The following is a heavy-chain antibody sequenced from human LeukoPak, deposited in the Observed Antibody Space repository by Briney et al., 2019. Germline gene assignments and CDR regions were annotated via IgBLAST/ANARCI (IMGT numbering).Heavy chain of an antibody. V-gene: IGHV3-23*01. CDR3: ARHRSSWLIDY. Sequence: GGSLRLSCAASGFTFSSYAMSWVRQAPGKGLEWVSAISGSGGSTYYADSVKGRFTISRDNSKNTRYLQMNSLRAEDTAVYYCARHRSSWLIDYWGQGTLVTVSS. J-gene: IGHJ4*02. D-gene: IGHD6-6*01. CDR2: ISGSGGST. CDR1: GFTFSSYA.